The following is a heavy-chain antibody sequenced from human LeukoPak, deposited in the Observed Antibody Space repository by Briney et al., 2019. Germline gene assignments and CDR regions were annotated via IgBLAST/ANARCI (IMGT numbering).Heavy chain of an antibody. V-gene: IGHV3-21*01. CDR2: ISSSSSYI. D-gene: IGHD6-19*01. CDR3: AKVTFKVAGTLDY. CDR1: GFTFSSYS. Sequence: GGSLRLSCAASGFTFSSYSMNWVRQAPGKGLGWVSSISSSSSYIYYADSVKGRFTISRDNAKNSLYLQMNSLRAEDTAVYYCAKVTFKVAGTLDYWGQGTLVTVSS. J-gene: IGHJ4*02.